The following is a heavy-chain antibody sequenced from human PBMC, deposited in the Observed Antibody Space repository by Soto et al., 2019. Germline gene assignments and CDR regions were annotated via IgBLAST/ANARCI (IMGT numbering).Heavy chain of an antibody. D-gene: IGHD1-26*01. J-gene: IGHJ6*02. V-gene: IGHV1-8*01. Sequence: SVNVARKASGYRITRYDIFCLRQETEQGHEWMGWMNPNSGNTGYSQKFQGRVTMTRNTSISTAYMELSSLRSEDTALYYGAGASTTPEGMDVWGQGTTVTVSS. CDR3: AGASTTPEGMDV. CDR2: MNPNSGNT. CDR1: GYRITRYD.